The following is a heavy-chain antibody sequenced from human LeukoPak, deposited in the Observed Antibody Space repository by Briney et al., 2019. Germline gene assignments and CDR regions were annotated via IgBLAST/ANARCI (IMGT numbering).Heavy chain of an antibody. D-gene: IGHD3-3*01. CDR1: GFTFSSYG. V-gene: IGHV3-33*01. Sequence: PGGSLRLSCAASGFTFSSYGMHWVRQAPGKGLEWVAVIWYDGSNKYYADSVKGRFTISRDNSKNTLYLQMNSLRAEDTAVYYCGRGGGGITIFGVVIDYWGQGALVTVSS. CDR3: GRGGGGITIFGVVIDY. CDR2: IWYDGSNK. J-gene: IGHJ4*02.